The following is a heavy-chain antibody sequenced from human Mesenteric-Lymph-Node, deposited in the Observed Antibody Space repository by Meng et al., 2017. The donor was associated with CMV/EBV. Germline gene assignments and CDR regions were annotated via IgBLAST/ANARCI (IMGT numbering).Heavy chain of an antibody. CDR3: ARSITMVRGVQYYYYYYGMDV. J-gene: IGHJ6*02. V-gene: IGHV1-8*01. Sequence: ASVKVSCKASGYTFTSYDINWVRQATGQGLEWMGWMNPNSGNTGYAQKFQGRVTMTSNTSISTAYMELSSLRSEDTAVYYCARSITMVRGVQYYYYYYGMDVWGQGTTVTVSS. D-gene: IGHD3-10*01. CDR2: MNPNSGNT. CDR1: GYTFTSYD.